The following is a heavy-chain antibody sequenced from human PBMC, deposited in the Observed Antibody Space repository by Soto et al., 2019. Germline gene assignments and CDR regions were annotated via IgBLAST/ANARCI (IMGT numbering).Heavy chain of an antibody. V-gene: IGHV3-33*01. J-gene: IGHJ5*02. Sequence: QVQLVESGGGVVQPGRSLRLSCAASGFTFSSYGMHWVRQAPGKGLEWVAVIWYDGSNKYYADSVNGRFTISRDNSKNTLYLQMNSLRAEDTAVYYCARDGQQWLVGDWFDPWGQGTLVTVSS. CDR2: IWYDGSNK. CDR3: ARDGQQWLVGDWFDP. D-gene: IGHD6-19*01. CDR1: GFTFSSYG.